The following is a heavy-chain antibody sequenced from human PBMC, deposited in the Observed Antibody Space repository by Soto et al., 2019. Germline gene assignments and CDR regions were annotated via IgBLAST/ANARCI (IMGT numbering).Heavy chain of an antibody. CDR2: ISSSSSYI. J-gene: IGHJ3*02. Sequence: GGSLRLSCAASGFTFSSYSMNWVRQAPGKGLEWVSSISSSSSYIYYADSVKGRFTISRDNAKNSLYLQMNSLRAEDTAVYYCARVAMIVVVNGAFDIWGQGTMVTV. V-gene: IGHV3-21*01. CDR3: ARVAMIVVVNGAFDI. CDR1: GFTFSSYS. D-gene: IGHD3-22*01.